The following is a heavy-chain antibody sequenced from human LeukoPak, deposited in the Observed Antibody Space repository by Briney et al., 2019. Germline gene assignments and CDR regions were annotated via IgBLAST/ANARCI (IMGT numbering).Heavy chain of an antibody. V-gene: IGHV4-4*07. Sequence: SETLSLTCTVSGGSISSYYWSWIRQPAGKGLERIGRIYTSGSTNYNPSLKSRVTMSVDTSKNQFSLKLSSVTAADTAVYYCAREHPYYYDSSGYYLYYFDYWGQGTLVTVSS. CDR1: GGSISSYY. CDR3: AREHPYYYDSSGYYLYYFDY. J-gene: IGHJ4*02. D-gene: IGHD3-22*01. CDR2: IYTSGST.